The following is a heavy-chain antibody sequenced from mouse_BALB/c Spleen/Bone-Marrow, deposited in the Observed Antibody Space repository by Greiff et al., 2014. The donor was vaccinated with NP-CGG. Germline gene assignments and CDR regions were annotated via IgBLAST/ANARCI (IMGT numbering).Heavy chain of an antibody. CDR2: ISSGSSTI. J-gene: IGHJ2*01. D-gene: IGHD1-1*01. CDR1: GFTFSSFG. Sequence: VQLQQSGGGLVQPGGSRKLSCAASGFTFSSFGMHWVRQAPEKGLEWVAYISSGSSTIYYADTVMGRFTISRDNPKNTLFLQMTSLRSEDTAMYYCARSGSSSGYFDYWGQGTTLPVPS. CDR3: ARSGSSSGYFDY. V-gene: IGHV5-17*02.